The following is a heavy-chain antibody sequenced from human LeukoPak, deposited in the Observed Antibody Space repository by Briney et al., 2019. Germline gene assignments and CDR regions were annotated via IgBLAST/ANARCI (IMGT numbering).Heavy chain of an antibody. CDR3: ARSGWELLYDY. V-gene: IGHV4-31*03. D-gene: IGHD1-26*01. Sequence: SETLSLTCTVSGGSISSGGYYWSWIRQHPGKGLEWIGYIYYSGSTYYNPSLKSRVTISVDTSKNQFSLKLSSVTAADTAVCYCARSGWELLYDYWGQGTLVTVSS. CDR2: IYYSGST. CDR1: GGSISSGGYY. J-gene: IGHJ4*02.